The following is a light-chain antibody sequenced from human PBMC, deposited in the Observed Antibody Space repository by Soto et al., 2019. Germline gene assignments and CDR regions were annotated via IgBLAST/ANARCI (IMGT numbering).Light chain of an antibody. J-gene: IGKJ4*01. CDR3: MQVLQTPLT. Sequence: DIVMTQSPLSLPVTPGEPASISCRSSQSLLHSNGYNYLGWFLQKPGQSPQLLIYLGSGRASGVPDRFSGSGSGTDFTLKISRVEAEDVGVYHCMQVLQTPLTFGGGTKVEIK. CDR1: QSLLHSNGYNY. CDR2: LGS. V-gene: IGKV2-28*01.